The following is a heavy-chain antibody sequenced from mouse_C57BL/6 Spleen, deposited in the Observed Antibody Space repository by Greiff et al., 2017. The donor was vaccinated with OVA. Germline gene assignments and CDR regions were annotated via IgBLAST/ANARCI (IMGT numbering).Heavy chain of an antibody. J-gene: IGHJ2*01. V-gene: IGHV1-50*01. CDR1: GYTFTSYW. Sequence: QVQLQQSGAELVKPGASVKLSCKASGYTFTSYWMQWVKQRPGQGLEWIGEIDPSDSYTNYNQKFKGKATLTVDTSSSTAYMQLSSLTSEDSAVYYCARSDYDKDYWGQGTTLTVSS. CDR3: ARSDYDKDY. CDR2: IDPSDSYT. D-gene: IGHD2-4*01.